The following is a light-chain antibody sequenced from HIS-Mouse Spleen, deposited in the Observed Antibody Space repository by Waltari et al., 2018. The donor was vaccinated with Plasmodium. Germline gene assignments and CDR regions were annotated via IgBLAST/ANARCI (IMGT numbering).Light chain of an antibody. CDR2: DAS. CDR3: QQRSNWPSLT. V-gene: IGKV3-11*01. CDR1: QSVSTY. Sequence: IVLTQSPATLSLSPAERAPLSCRASQSVSTYLAWYQQKPGQAPRLLIYDASNRATGIPARFSGSGSGTDFTLTISSLEPEDFAVYYCQQRSNWPSLTFGGGTKVEIK. J-gene: IGKJ4*01.